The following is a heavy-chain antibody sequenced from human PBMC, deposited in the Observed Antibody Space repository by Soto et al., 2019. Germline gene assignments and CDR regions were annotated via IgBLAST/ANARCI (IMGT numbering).Heavy chain of an antibody. D-gene: IGHD6-19*01. CDR1: GGTFSSYA. CDR3: SFEYSSGWSSGSHYYGMDV. Sequence: GASVKVSCKASGGTFSSYAISWVRQAPGQGLEWMGGIIPIFGTANYAQKFQGRVTITADKSTSTAYMELSSLRPEDTAVYYCSFEYSSGWSSGSHYYGMDVWGQGTTVTVSS. V-gene: IGHV1-69*06. CDR2: IIPIFGTA. J-gene: IGHJ6*02.